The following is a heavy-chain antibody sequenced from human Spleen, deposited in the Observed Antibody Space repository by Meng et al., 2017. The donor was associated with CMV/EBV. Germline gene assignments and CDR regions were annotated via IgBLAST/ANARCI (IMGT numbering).Heavy chain of an antibody. D-gene: IGHD3-22*01. CDR3: TRDIYYSCGSGCYYFDV. CDR1: GFIANGYS. J-gene: IGHJ4*02. CDR2: IDVTGTWA. Sequence: GESLKISCAASGFIANGYSFNWFRQTPGRGLEWVSSIDVTGTWASYADSVKGRFTISRDNAKSSLSLQMNSLRAEDTALYYCTRDIYYSCGSGCYYFDVWGQGTLVTVSS. V-gene: IGHV3-21*06.